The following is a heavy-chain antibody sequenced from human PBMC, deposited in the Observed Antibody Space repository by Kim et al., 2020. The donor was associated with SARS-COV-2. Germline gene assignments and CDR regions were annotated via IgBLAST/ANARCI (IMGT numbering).Heavy chain of an antibody. D-gene: IGHD3-3*01. CDR3: ARDRDYDFWSGYYPYYYYGMDV. CDR2: ISSSSSYI. V-gene: IGHV3-21*01. Sequence: GGSLRLSCAASGFTFSSYSMNWVRQAPGKGLEWVSSISSSSSYIYYADSVKGRFTISRDNAKNSLYLQMNSLRAEDTAVYYCARDRDYDFWSGYYPYYYYGMDVWGQGTTVTVSS. J-gene: IGHJ6*02. CDR1: GFTFSSYS.